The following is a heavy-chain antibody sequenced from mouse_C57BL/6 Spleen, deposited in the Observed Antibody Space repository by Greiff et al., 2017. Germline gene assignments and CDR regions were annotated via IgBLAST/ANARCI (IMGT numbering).Heavy chain of an antibody. V-gene: IGHV2-6-1*01. J-gene: IGHJ4*01. CDR3: ARHPDSSGYRDYAMDY. D-gene: IGHD3-2*02. Sequence: VNLVESGPGLVAPSQSLSITCTVSGFSLTSYGVHWVRQPPGKGLEWLVVIWSDGSTTYNSALKSRLSISKDNSKSQVFLKMNSLQTDDTAMYYCARHPDSSGYRDYAMDYWGQGTSGTVSS. CDR2: IWSDGST. CDR1: GFSLTSYG.